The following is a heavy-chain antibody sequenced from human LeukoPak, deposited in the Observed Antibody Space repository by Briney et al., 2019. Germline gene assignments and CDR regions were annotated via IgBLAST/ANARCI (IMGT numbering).Heavy chain of an antibody. CDR1: GGTFSSYA. CDR2: IIPIFDTA. J-gene: IGHJ4*02. D-gene: IGHD2-2*02. V-gene: IGHV1-69*05. Sequence: GASVKVSCKASGGTFSSYAISWVRQAPGQGLEWMGGIIPIFDTANYAQKFQGRVTITTDESTSTAYMELSSLRSEDTAVYYCARDRRYCSSTSCYRDSSVDYWGQGTLVTVSS. CDR3: ARDRRYCSSTSCYRDSSVDY.